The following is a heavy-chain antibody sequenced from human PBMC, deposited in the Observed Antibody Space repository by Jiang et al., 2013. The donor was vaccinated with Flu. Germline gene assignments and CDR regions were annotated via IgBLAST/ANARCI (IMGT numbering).Heavy chain of an antibody. CDR1: GVSISSSSFY. V-gene: IGHV4-39*01. D-gene: IGHD1/OR15-1a*01. J-gene: IGHJ4*02. CDR3: ARHRYGDSNNQYYFDY. Sequence: PGLVKPSETLSLTCTVSGVSISSSSFYWGWIRQPPGKGLEWIGSIDYRGTTYYNPSLQSRVTLSVDTSKNHFSLKLSSVTAASTAVYYCARHRYGDSNNQYYFDYWGQGTLLTVSS. CDR2: IDYRGTT.